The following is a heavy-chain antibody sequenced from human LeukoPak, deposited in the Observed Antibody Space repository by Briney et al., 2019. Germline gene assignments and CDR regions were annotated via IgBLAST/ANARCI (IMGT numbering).Heavy chain of an antibody. V-gene: IGHV3-23*01. J-gene: IGHJ4*02. Sequence: GGSLRLSCAASGFSFTSYAMSWVRQAPGKGLEWVSGINGGGDKTYYRDSVKGRITISRDNSKNTLYLQMNSLRAEDTAIYYCAKSRGSTLFDSWGQGTLVTVSS. D-gene: IGHD1-26*01. CDR2: INGGGDKT. CDR1: GFSFTSYA. CDR3: AKSRGSTLFDS.